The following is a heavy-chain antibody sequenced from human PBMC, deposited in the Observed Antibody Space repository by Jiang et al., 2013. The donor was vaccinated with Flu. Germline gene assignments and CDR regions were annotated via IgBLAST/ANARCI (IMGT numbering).Heavy chain of an antibody. J-gene: IGHJ4*02. CDR3: ASGYSGYVAYLLDY. D-gene: IGHD5-12*01. CDR2: ISPTGSPI. CDR1: GFTFSDYY. V-gene: IGHV3-11*01. Sequence: SGFTFSDYYMNWIRQAPGKGLEWVSFISPTGSPIYYTDSVKGRFTISRDNAKNSLYLQMNSLRAEDTAVYYCASGYSGYVAYLLDYWGQGTLVTVSS.